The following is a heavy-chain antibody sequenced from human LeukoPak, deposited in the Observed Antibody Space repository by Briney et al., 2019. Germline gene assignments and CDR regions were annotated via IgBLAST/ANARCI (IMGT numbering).Heavy chain of an antibody. Sequence: PGGSLRLSCAASGFTFSSYAMSWVRQAPGKGLEWVSAISGSGGSTYYADSVKGRFTISRDNSKNTLYLQMNSRRAEDTAVYYCARHKGGGFTMVRGVIVRHAFDIWGQGTMVTVSS. V-gene: IGHV3-23*01. D-gene: IGHD3-10*01. J-gene: IGHJ3*02. CDR1: GFTFSSYA. CDR3: ARHKGGGFTMVRGVIVRHAFDI. CDR2: ISGSGGST.